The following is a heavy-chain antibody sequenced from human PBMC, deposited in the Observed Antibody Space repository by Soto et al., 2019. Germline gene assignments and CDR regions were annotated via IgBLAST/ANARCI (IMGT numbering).Heavy chain of an antibody. V-gene: IGHV1-46*01. D-gene: IGHD2-2*01. Sequence: GGSVKVSCKASGYTFTSHYMHWGRQAPGQRGGGMGIINPSGGSTSYAQKFQGRVTMTRDTSASTAYMELSSLRSEDTAVYYCARALEDIVVVPAAKEDAFDIWGQGTMVTVSS. CDR2: INPSGGST. CDR3: ARALEDIVVVPAAKEDAFDI. CDR1: GYTFTSHY. J-gene: IGHJ3*02.